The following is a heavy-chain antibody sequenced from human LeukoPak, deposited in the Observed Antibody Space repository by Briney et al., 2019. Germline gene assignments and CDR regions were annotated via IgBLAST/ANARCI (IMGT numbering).Heavy chain of an antibody. CDR1: GFTFSSYA. CDR2: ISGSGGGTYT. D-gene: IGHD2-2*01. Sequence: GGSLRLSCAASGFTFSSYAMNWVRQAPGKGLEWVSVISGSGGGTYTNYADSVKGRLTISRDNAKNSLSLQMNSLRAEDTAVYYCARGSTRTRIGGWFDPWGQGTLVTVSS. V-gene: IGHV3-21*01. J-gene: IGHJ5*02. CDR3: ARGSTRTRIGGWFDP.